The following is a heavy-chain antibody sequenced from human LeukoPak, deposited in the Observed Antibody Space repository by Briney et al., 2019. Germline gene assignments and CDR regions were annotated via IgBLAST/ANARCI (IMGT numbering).Heavy chain of an antibody. V-gene: IGHV3-15*01. Sequence: PGGSLRLSCVPSGFTFSNAWMSWVRQAPGKGLEYVSQIRSKSDGGATHYAAPVRGRFIIARDDSRNTMYLQINSLKADDTGLYYCSTLGCDAITCPDYWGQGTPVTVSS. CDR3: STLGCDAITCPDY. CDR2: IRSKSDGGAT. CDR1: GFTFSNAW. J-gene: IGHJ4*02. D-gene: IGHD2-21*01.